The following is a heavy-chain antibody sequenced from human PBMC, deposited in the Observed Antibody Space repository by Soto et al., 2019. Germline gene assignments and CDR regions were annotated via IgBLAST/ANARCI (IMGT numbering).Heavy chain of an antibody. V-gene: IGHV4-61*01. D-gene: IGHD3-10*01. CDR3: ARLXQKDGALLSNYYYGMDV. CDR1: GGSVSSGYYY. CDR2: IDYSGST. Sequence: SETLSLTCTVSGGSVSSGYYYWTWIRQPPGKGLAWIGYIDYSGSTNDNPSLKSRVTMSVDTSKNQFSLKLTSVTAADTAVYFRARLXQKDGALLSNYYYGMDVWGQGTTVTVSS. J-gene: IGHJ6*02.